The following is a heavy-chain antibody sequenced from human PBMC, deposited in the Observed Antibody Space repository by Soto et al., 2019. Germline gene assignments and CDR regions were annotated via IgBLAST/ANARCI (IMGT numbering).Heavy chain of an antibody. D-gene: IGHD6-19*01. V-gene: IGHV1-69*13. CDR3: AKVRYSSPMGYYYGMDV. J-gene: IGHJ6*02. CDR2: IIPIFGTA. Sequence: GXSVKVSCKASRVAFSKFIVTWVRQAPGLGLEWLGGIIPIFGTANYAQKFQGRVTVTADESTSTSYMEVNNLRSEDTAVYYCAKVRYSSPMGYYYGMDVWGQGTTVTVSS. CDR1: RVAFSKFI.